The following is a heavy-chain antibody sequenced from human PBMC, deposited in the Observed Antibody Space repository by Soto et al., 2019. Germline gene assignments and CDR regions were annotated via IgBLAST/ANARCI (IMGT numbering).Heavy chain of an antibody. J-gene: IGHJ5*02. CDR2: IGTAGAT. V-gene: IGHV3-13*01. CDR1: GFTFSTYD. D-gene: IGHD2-15*01. CDR3: ARGGSSGWFDP. Sequence: EVQLVESGGGLVQPGGSLRLSCAASGFTFSTYDMHWVRYVTGKGLEWVSCIGTAGATFYPDSVKGRFTISRENAKNSLYLQMNSLRAEDTAVYYCARGGSSGWFDPWGQGTLVTVSS.